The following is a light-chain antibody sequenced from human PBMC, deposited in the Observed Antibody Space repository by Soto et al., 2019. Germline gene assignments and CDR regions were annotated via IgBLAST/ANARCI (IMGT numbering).Light chain of an antibody. V-gene: IGKV3-15*01. J-gene: IGKJ4*01. Sequence: EIVMTQSPAILSASPGEIVTLSCSASQSVSDNLAWYQQKPGQAPCLLIYGASTRATGIPARFSGSGSGTEFTLTISSLPSEDFAVYYCQQYNNWPLTVGGGTKVEIK. CDR3: QQYNNWPLT. CDR2: GAS. CDR1: QSVSDN.